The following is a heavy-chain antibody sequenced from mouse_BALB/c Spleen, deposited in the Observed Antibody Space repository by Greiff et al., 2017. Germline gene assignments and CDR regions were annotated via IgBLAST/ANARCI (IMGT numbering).Heavy chain of an antibody. CDR1: GFNIKDYY. D-gene: IGHD1-1*01. J-gene: IGHJ2*01. CDR2: IDPENGDT. Sequence: VQLKQSGAELVRSGASVKLSCTASGFNIKDYYMHWVKQRPEQGLEWIGWIDPENGDTEYAPKFQGKATMTADTSSNTAYLQLSSLTSEDTAVYYCNAGYYGSPDYWGQGTTLTVSS. CDR3: NAGYYGSPDY. V-gene: IGHV14-4*02.